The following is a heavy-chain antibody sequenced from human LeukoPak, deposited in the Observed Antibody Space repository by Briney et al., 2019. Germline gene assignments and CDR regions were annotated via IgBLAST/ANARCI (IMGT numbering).Heavy chain of an antibody. V-gene: IGHV3-21*01. CDR1: GFPFNTYT. CDR3: ARHYPDYSSSSGAFDI. Sequence: GGSLRLSCAASGFPFNTYTMNWVRQAPGKGLEWVSSISYSTSYIHYADSVKGRFTISRDNAKNSLFVEMNSLRAEDTAVYYCARHYPDYSSSSGAFDIWGRGTMVTVSS. CDR2: ISYSTSYI. D-gene: IGHD6-6*01. J-gene: IGHJ3*02.